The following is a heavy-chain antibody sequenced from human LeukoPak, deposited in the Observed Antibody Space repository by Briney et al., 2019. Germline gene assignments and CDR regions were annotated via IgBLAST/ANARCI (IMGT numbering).Heavy chain of an antibody. CDR1: GFTFDDYA. J-gene: IGHJ4*02. V-gene: IGHV3-9*01. D-gene: IGHD5-24*01. CDR3: AKGPSMATIDY. CDR2: ISWNSGSI. Sequence: PGGSLRLSCIASGFTFDDYAMHWVRQAPGKGLEWVSGISWNSGSIVYADSVKGRFTISRDNAKNSLYLQMNSLRAEDTALYYCAKGPSMATIDYWGPGTLVTVSS.